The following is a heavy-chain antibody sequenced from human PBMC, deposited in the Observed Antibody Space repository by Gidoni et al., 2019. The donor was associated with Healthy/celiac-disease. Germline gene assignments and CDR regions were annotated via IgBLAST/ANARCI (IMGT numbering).Heavy chain of an antibody. CDR2: RKQDGSEK. CDR3: ARDQVPAADISASYYYYGMDV. Sequence: EVQLVESGGGLVQPGGSLRLSCAASGLTFSRDWMRWVRHAPGKGLEWVANRKQDGSEKYYVDSVKGRFTISRDNAKNSLYLQMNSLRAEDTAVYYCARDQVPAADISASYYYYGMDVWGQGTTVTVSS. V-gene: IGHV3-7*01. J-gene: IGHJ6*02. D-gene: IGHD2-2*01. CDR1: GLTFSRDW.